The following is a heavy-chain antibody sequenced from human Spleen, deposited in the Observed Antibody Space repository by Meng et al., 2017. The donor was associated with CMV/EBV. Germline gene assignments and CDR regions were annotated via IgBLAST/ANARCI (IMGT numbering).Heavy chain of an antibody. CDR2: ITTSSYI. Sequence: GGSLKISCAASGFIFSTYDMNWVRQAPGKGLEWVSSITTSSYIYYADSVKGRFTISRDNAKNSVYLQMTSLRADDTAVYYCARVPLMGGNSEYWGQGTLVTVSS. CDR1: GFIFSTYD. V-gene: IGHV3-21*01. CDR3: ARVPLMGGNSEY. D-gene: IGHD1-26*01. J-gene: IGHJ4*02.